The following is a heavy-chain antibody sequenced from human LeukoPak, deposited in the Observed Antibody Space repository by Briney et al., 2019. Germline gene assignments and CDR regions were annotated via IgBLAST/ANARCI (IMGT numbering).Heavy chain of an antibody. CDR1: GFTFSRDW. Sequence: GGSLRLSCAASGFTFSRDWMNWVRLAPGKGLEWVANINQGGSTKYYVDSVKGRFTISRDNAKNSVFLQMDSLGAEDTAVYYCARDPNQIEGANFHYWGQGTLVTVSS. J-gene: IGHJ4*02. CDR2: INQGGSTK. CDR3: ARDPNQIEGANFHY. V-gene: IGHV3-7*01. D-gene: IGHD1-26*01.